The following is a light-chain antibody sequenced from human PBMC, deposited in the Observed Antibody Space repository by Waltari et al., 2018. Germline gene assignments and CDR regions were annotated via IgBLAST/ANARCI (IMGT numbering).Light chain of an antibody. CDR3: HSRDASGVWGA. Sequence: TQDPAVSVAVGQTVRITCQGDSLRSYHASWYQQRPGQAPKLPIYDQNNRPSGVPGRFSGSSSDNTASLTITGAQAEDEAYYYCHSRDASGVWGAFGGGTKLTVL. CDR2: DQN. CDR1: SLRSYH. J-gene: IGLJ2*01. V-gene: IGLV3-19*01.